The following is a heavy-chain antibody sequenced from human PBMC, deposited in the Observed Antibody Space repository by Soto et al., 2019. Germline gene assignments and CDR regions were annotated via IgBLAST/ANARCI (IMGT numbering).Heavy chain of an antibody. CDR3: ARARIVVAGTIVDY. J-gene: IGHJ4*02. V-gene: IGHV4-38-2*01. D-gene: IGHD6-19*01. CDR2: IYHSGDT. Sequence: SETLSLTCAVSGYSLTSGCYCGWIRQPPGKGLEWIGSIYHSGDTYYNPSLKGRVTISVDTSKNHFSLKLTSVTAADTAVYYCARARIVVAGTIVDYWGQGTLVTGSS. CDR1: GYSLTSGCY.